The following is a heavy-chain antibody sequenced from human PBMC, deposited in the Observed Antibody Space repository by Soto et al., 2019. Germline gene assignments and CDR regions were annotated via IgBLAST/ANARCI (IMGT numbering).Heavy chain of an antibody. J-gene: IGHJ3*02. CDR1: GYTLTSYD. CDR2: MNPNSGNT. V-gene: IGHV1-8*01. CDR3: AATIRFLEWLLSPHHAFDI. D-gene: IGHD3-3*01. Sequence: GASVKVPCKASGYTLTSYDINWVRQATGQGLEWMGWMNPNSGNTGYAQKFQGRVTMTRNTSISTAYMELSGLRSEDTAVYYCAATIRFLEWLLSPHHAFDIWGQGTMVTVSS.